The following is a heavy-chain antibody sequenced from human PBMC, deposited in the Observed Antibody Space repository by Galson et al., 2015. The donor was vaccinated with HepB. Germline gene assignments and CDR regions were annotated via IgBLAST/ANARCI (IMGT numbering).Heavy chain of an antibody. CDR1: GFTFSSYA. CDR2: ISYDGSNK. D-gene: IGHD6-19*01. Sequence: SLRLSCAASGFTFSSYAMHWVRQAPGKGLEWVAVISYDGSNKYYADSVKGRFTISRDNSKNTLYLQMNSLRAEDTAVYYCARVFQWLAHLDYWGQGTLVTVSS. CDR3: ARVFQWLAHLDY. J-gene: IGHJ4*02. V-gene: IGHV3-30-3*01.